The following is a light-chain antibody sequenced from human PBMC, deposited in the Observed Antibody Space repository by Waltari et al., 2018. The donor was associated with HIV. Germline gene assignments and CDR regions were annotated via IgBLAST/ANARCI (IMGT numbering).Light chain of an antibody. CDR3: SAYTSSSTWV. Sequence: QSALTQPASVSGSPGQSITISCTGTSSDVGGYNYVSWYQQHPGKPPKLMIYDVSNRPSGVSNRCSGSKSCNTASLTISGLRAEDEADYCCSAYTSSSTWVFGGGTKLTVL. CDR1: SSDVGGYNY. V-gene: IGLV2-14*01. J-gene: IGLJ3*02. CDR2: DVS.